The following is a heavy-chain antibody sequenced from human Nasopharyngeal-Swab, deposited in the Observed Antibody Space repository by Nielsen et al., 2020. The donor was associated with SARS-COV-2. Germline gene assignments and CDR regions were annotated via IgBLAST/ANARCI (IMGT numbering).Heavy chain of an antibody. D-gene: IGHD3-10*01. CDR2: ISWNSGSI. J-gene: IGHJ6*02. CDR1: GFTFDDYA. CDR3: AKDIMSRYYGCMDV. V-gene: IGHV3-9*01. Sequence: SLKISCAASGFTFDDYAMHWVRQAPGKGLEWVSGISWNSGSIGYADSVKGRFTISRDNAKTSLYLQMNSLRAEDTALYYCAKDIMSRYYGCMDVWGQGTTVTVSS.